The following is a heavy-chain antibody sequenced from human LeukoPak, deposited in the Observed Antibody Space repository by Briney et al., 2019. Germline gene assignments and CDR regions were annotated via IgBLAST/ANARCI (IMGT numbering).Heavy chain of an antibody. CDR1: GFTFSSYA. CDR3: AKLVDIVVVPAANFDY. CDR2: ISGSGGST. Sequence: GGSLRLSCAASGFTFSSYAMSWVRQAPGKGLEWVSAISGSGGSTYYADSVKGRFPISRDNSKNTLYLQMNSLRAEDTAVYYCAKLVDIVVVPAANFDYWGQGTLVTVSS. V-gene: IGHV3-23*01. D-gene: IGHD2-2*01. J-gene: IGHJ4*02.